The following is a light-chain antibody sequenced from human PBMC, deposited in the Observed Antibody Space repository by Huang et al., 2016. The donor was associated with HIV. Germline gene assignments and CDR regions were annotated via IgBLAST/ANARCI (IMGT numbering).Light chain of an antibody. CDR2: GAS. J-gene: IGKJ3*01. CDR1: QSVSNNF. Sequence: EIVLTQSPGTLSLSPGGRATPSCRASQSVSNNFLAWYQQKPGQAPRLLIYGASIRATGVPDRFSGSGSGTDFTLAISKLEPEDFAVYYCQQYGSSPVTFGPGAKVDIK. CDR3: QQYGSSPVT. V-gene: IGKV3-20*01.